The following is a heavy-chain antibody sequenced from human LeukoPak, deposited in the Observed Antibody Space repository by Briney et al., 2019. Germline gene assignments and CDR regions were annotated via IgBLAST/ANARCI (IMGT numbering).Heavy chain of an antibody. CDR2: IYYTGST. CDR1: GGSISSYY. Sequence: PSETLSLTCTVSGGSISSYYWSWIRRPPGKGLEWIGYIYYTGSTSYNPSLKSRVTIPLDTSKSQFSLRLTSVTAADTAVYYCASHGSSGHDPLTWGQGTLVTVSS. CDR3: ASHGSSGHDPLT. J-gene: IGHJ4*02. D-gene: IGHD5-12*01. V-gene: IGHV4-59*08.